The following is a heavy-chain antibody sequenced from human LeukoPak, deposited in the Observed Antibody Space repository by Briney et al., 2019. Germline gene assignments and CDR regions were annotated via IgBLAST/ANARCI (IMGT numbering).Heavy chain of an antibody. V-gene: IGHV4-59*12. Sequence: SETLSLTCTVSGGSISSYYWSWIRQPPGKGLEGIGYIYYSGSTNYNPSLKSRVTISVDASKNQFSLKLSSVTAADTAVYYCARELLWFGESTYFDYWGQGTLVTVSS. J-gene: IGHJ4*02. D-gene: IGHD3-10*01. CDR1: GGSISSYY. CDR3: ARELLWFGESTYFDY. CDR2: IYYSGST.